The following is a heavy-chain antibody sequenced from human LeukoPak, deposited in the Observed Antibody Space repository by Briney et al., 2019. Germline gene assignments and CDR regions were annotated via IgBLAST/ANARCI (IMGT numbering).Heavy chain of an antibody. CDR2: ISSSSSYI. D-gene: IGHD5-18*01. CDR1: GFTFSSYS. J-gene: IGHJ4*02. CDR3: AIRGYSYGYGFDS. V-gene: IGHV3-21*04. Sequence: GGSLRLSCAASGFTFSSYSMNWVRQAPGKGLEWVSSISSSSSYIYYADSVKGRFTISRDNAKNSLYLQMNSLRAEDTAVYYCAIRGYSYGYGFDSWGQGTLVTVSS.